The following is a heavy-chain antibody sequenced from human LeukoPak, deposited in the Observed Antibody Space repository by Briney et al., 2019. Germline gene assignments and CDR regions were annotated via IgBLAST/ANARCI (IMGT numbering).Heavy chain of an antibody. V-gene: IGHV3-23*01. Sequence: PRGSLRLSCAASGFTFSSYAMNWVRQAPGKGLEWVSTISASGASTFYADSVKGRFTISRDNSKNTVSLQVNSLRVEDTAIYYCAKTYREYFDSWGLGTLVTVSS. CDR1: GFTFSSYA. CDR2: ISASGAST. CDR3: AKTYREYFDS. D-gene: IGHD5-18*01. J-gene: IGHJ4*02.